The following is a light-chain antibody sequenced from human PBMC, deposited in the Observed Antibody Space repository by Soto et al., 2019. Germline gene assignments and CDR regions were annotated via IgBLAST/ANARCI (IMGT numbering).Light chain of an antibody. V-gene: IGLV6-57*04. CDR2: EDN. Sequence: NFMLTQPHSVSESPGKTVTISCTRSSGSIASNYVQWYQQRPGSAPTTVIYEDNQRPSGVPDRFSGSIDSSSNSASLTISGLKTEDEAAYFCQSYDSNNHVVFGGGTKLTVL. CDR1: SGSIASNY. J-gene: IGLJ2*01. CDR3: QSYDSNNHVV.